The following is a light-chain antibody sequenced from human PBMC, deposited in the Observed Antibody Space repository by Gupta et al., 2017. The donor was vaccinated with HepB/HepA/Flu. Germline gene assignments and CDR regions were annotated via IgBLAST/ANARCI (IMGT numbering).Light chain of an antibody. CDR2: NNN. J-gene: IGLJ3*02. V-gene: IGLV1-44*01. Sequence: SVLPPPPSASGTPGRRVPISFSGSSSSIGTNIVNWYQQLPRAAPKLLIYNNNQRPSGVPDRFSGSKSGTSASLAISGLQSEDEADYYCAAWDDSLSGWVFGGGTKLTVL. CDR3: AAWDDSLSGWV. CDR1: SSSIGTNI.